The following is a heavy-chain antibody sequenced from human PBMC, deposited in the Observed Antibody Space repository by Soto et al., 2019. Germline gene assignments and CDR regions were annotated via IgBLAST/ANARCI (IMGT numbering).Heavy chain of an antibody. CDR1: GYSFASYG. J-gene: IGHJ6*02. CDR3: ARDSINSPRRANYGMDV. Sequence: PGESLKISCQGSGYSFASYGISWVRQAPGQGLEWMGWISAYNGNTNYAQKLQGRVTMTTDTSTSTAYMELRSLRSDDTAVYYCARDSINSPRRANYGMDVWGQGTTVTVSS. V-gene: IGHV1-18*04. D-gene: IGHD2-21*01. CDR2: ISAYNGNT.